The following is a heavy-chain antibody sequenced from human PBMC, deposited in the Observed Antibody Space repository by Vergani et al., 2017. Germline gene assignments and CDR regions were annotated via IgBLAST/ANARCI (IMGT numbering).Heavy chain of an antibody. J-gene: IGHJ6*03. D-gene: IGHD3-10*01. V-gene: IGHV3-48*01. CDR3: ARVQNGGYMDV. Sequence: EVQLVESGGNLVQPGGSLRLSCAASGFTFSSYSMNWVRQAPGKGLEWVSYISPSSTNIYYADSVKGRFTISRDNVKNSLYRQMNSLRAEDTAVYYCARVQNGGYMDVWGKGTTVTVSS. CDR2: ISPSSTNI. CDR1: GFTFSSYS.